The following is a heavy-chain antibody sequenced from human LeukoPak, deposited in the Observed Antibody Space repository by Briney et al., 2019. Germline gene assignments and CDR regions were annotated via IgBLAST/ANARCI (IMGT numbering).Heavy chain of an antibody. CDR1: GYTFTTYA. V-gene: IGHV7-4-1*02. Sequence: ASVKVSCKASGYTFTTYAMNWVRQAPGQGLEWMGWINTNTGNPTYAQGFTGRFVFSLDTSVSTAYLQISSLKAEDTAVYYCARDLRLPGQRWPHFDYWGQGPLVTVSS. J-gene: IGHJ4*02. CDR3: ARDLRLPGQRWPHFDY. D-gene: IGHD3-16*01. CDR2: INTNTGNP.